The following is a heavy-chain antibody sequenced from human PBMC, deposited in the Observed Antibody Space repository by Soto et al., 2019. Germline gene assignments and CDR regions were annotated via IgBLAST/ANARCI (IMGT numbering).Heavy chain of an antibody. CDR2: IIPILGIA. D-gene: IGHD2-21*01. CDR1: GGTFSSYT. V-gene: IGHV1-69*08. J-gene: IGHJ4*02. Sequence: QVQLVQSGAEVKKPGSSVKVSCKASGGTFSSYTISWVRQAPGQGLEWMGRIIPILGIANYAQKFQGRVTITADKSTSTADMELISLRSEDTAVYYCARDPSAGDSAGYWGQGTLVTVSS. CDR3: ARDPSAGDSAGY.